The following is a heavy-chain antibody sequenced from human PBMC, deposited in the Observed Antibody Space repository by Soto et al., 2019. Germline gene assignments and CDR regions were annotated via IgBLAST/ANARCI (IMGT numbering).Heavy chain of an antibody. CDR1: GFSFSKYW. CDR3: VRDILAPGSFLYFDY. V-gene: IGHV3-7*05. Sequence: GALRLSCSASGFSFSKYWMNLVRQAPGEGLEWLANMNQDGTEKYYVDSVKGRFIISRDNAENSLFLEVSNLRADDTAIYYRVRDILAPGSFLYFDYWGQGTLVTVSS. D-gene: IGHD2-2*02. CDR2: MNQDGTEK. J-gene: IGHJ4*02.